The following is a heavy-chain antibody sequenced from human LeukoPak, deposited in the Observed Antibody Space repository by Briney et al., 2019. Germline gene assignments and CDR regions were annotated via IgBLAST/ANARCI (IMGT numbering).Heavy chain of an antibody. D-gene: IGHD2-2*02. V-gene: IGHV3-30*01. CDR1: GFTFSSYA. Sequence: GGSLRLSCAASGFTFSSYAMHWVRQAPGKGLEWGAVISYDGSNKYYADSVKGRFTISRDNSKNTLYLQMNSLRAEDTAVYYCARVGVVVPAAIWNWFDHWGQGTLVTVSS. CDR2: ISYDGSNK. CDR3: ARVGVVVPAAIWNWFDH. J-gene: IGHJ5*02.